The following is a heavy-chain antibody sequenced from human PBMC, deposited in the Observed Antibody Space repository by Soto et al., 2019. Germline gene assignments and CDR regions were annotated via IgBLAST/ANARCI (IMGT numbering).Heavy chain of an antibody. CDR3: ARDEGTYYYYYGMDV. CDR1: GYTFTNYA. V-gene: IGHV1-3*01. D-gene: IGHD1-1*01. Sequence: QVQLVQSGAEVKKPGASVKVSCKASGYTFTNYAMHWVRQAPGQRLEWMGWINAGNGNTKYSQKFQGRITITRVTSAGTAYMELNSVRSEDTAVYYCARDEGTYYYYYGMDVWGQGTTVTVSS. CDR2: INAGNGNT. J-gene: IGHJ6*02.